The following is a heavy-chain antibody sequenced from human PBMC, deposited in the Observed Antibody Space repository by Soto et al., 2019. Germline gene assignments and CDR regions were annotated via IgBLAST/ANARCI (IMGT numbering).Heavy chain of an antibody. D-gene: IGHD2-2*01. V-gene: IGHV3-33*01. J-gene: IGHJ6*02. CDR2: IWFDGSKK. CDR3: ARDRLVPYGYGMDV. Sequence: QMQLVESGGGVVQPGRSLRLSCAASGFTFRSYGIHWVRQAPGKGLKWVALIWFDGSKKYYVDSVKGRFAVSRDNSKNTLYLQMNSLRVEDTAVYNCARDRLVPYGYGMDVWGQGTTVTVSS. CDR1: GFTFRSYG.